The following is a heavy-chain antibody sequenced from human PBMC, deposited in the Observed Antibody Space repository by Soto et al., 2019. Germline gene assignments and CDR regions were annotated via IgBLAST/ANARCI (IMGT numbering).Heavy chain of an antibody. CDR2: IWYAGSNK. D-gene: IGHD3-10*01. CDR3: ARGTGPFDY. V-gene: IGHV3-33*01. Sequence: QVQLVESGGGVVQPGRSLRLSCAASGFTFSTYGTHWVRQAPGKGLEWVAVIWYAGSNKYYADSVKGRFTISRNNSKNTLYLQMNSLRAEDTAVYYCARGTGPFDYWGQGTLVTVSS. CDR1: GFTFSTYG. J-gene: IGHJ4*02.